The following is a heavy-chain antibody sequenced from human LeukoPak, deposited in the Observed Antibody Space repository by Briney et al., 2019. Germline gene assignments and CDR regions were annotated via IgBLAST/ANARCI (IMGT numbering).Heavy chain of an antibody. V-gene: IGHV3-48*01. Sequence: GGSLRLSCAASGFTFSSYSMNWVRQAPGKGLEWVSYISSGGTTIYYADSVKGRFTISRDNAKNSLYLQMNSLRAEDTAVYYCARDLHCGGDCYPLTYWGQGTMVTVSS. CDR2: ISSGGTTI. D-gene: IGHD2-21*01. CDR1: GFTFSSYS. J-gene: IGHJ4*02. CDR3: ARDLHCGGDCYPLTY.